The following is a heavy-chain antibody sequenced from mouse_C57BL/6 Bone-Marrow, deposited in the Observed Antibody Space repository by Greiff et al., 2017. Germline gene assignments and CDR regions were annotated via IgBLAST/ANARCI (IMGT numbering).Heavy chain of an antibody. CDR2: IYPRSGNT. CDR1: GYTFTSYG. V-gene: IGHV1-81*01. J-gene: IGHJ2*01. Sequence: VQLQQSGAELARPGASVKLSCQASGYTFTSYGISWVKQRPGQGLEWIGEIYPRSGNTSYNEKFKGKATLTADKSSSTAYMELRSLTSEDSAVYFFAKWYYGSSPYFDYWGKGTTLTVSS. D-gene: IGHD1-1*01. CDR3: AKWYYGSSPYFDY.